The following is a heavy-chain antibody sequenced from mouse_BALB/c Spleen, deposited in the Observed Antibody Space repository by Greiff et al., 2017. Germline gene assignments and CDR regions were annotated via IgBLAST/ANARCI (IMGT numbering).Heavy chain of an antibody. J-gene: IGHJ3*01. Sequence: EGKLMESGGGLVKPGGSLKLSCAASGFTFSSYAMSWVRQTPEKRLEWVASISSGGSTYYPDSVKGRFTISRDNARNILYLQMSSLRSEDTAMYYCARGRTDYDGPFAYWGQGTLVTVSA. CDR3: ARGRTDYDGPFAY. V-gene: IGHV5-6-5*01. CDR2: ISSGGST. D-gene: IGHD2-4*01. CDR1: GFTFSSYA.